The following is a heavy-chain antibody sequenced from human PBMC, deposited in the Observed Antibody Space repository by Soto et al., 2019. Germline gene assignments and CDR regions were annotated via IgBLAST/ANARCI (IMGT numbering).Heavy chain of an antibody. V-gene: IGHV4-59*01. CDR3: ARGVNYDFWSGYSGYGV. Sequence: PSETLSLTCTVSGGSISSYYWSWIRQPPGKGLEWIGYIYYSGSTNYNPSLKSRVTISVDTSKNQFSLKLSSVTAADTAVYYCARGVNYDFWSGYSGYGVWGQGTTVTVS. D-gene: IGHD3-3*01. J-gene: IGHJ6*02. CDR1: GGSISSYY. CDR2: IYYSGST.